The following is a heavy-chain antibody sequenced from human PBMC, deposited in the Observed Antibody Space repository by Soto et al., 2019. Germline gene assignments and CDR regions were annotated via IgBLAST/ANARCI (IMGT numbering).Heavy chain of an antibody. CDR1: GGSISSGDYY. Sequence: QVQLQESGPGLVKPSQTLSLTCTVSGGSISSGDYYWSWIRQPPGKGLEWIGYIYYSGSTYYSPSLKGRVTISVDTSKNQFSLKLSSVTAADTAVYYCARATGGVTMVRGVRYGMDVWGQGTTVTVSS. D-gene: IGHD3-10*01. V-gene: IGHV4-30-4*01. J-gene: IGHJ6*02. CDR3: ARATGGVTMVRGVRYGMDV. CDR2: IYYSGST.